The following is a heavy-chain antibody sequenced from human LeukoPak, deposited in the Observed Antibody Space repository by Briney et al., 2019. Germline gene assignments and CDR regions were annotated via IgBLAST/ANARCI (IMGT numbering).Heavy chain of an antibody. V-gene: IGHV3-15*01. CDR3: TTELGLWYGVRCFDD. J-gene: IGHJ4*02. CDR2: IKRNIDGGTT. D-gene: IGHD3-10*01. Sequence: RGSLRLSCAGSGFTFSNAWMSWVRQAAGKGLEWVGHIKRNIDGGTTDYSAPVKGRFPISKDDSRNNLLLQTNSPKTEDPGVDYCTTELGLWYGVRCFDDWGQGTPVTVPP. CDR1: GFTFSNAW.